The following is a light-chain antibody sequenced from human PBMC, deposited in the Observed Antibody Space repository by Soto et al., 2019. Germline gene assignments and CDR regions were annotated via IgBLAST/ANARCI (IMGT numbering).Light chain of an antibody. V-gene: IGLV2-14*01. J-gene: IGLJ2*01. CDR3: SSFSTTSSPHIL. CDR2: EVT. CDR1: LIDIVRYNY. Sequence: QSALTQPASVSGSPGQSITISCTGTLIDIVRYNYVSWYQQHPGKAPKLMIYEVTYRPSGVSARFSGSKSGSTASLTISGLQAEDEADYFCSSFSTTSSPHILFGGGTKLTVL.